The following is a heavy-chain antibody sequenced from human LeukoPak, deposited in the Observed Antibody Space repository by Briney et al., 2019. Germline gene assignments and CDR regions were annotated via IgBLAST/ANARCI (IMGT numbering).Heavy chain of an antibody. J-gene: IGHJ4*02. CDR1: GGSISSYY. CDR3: ARDTPPDY. Sequence: SETLSLTCTVSGGSISSYYWGWIRQHPGKGLEWIGYICYSGSTNYNPSLKSRVTISVDTSKNQFSLKLSSVTAADTAVYYCARDTPPDYWGQGTLVTVSS. V-gene: IGHV4-59*01. CDR2: ICYSGST.